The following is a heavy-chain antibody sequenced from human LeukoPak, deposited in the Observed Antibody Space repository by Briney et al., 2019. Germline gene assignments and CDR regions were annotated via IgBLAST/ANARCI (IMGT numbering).Heavy chain of an antibody. Sequence: SETLSLTCTVSGGSISSTTYYWGWIRQPPWKGLEWIGRIYYSGSTYYNPSLKSRVTISVDTSTNQFSLKLSSVTATDTAVYYCARLHWDSGYYYYYMDVWGKGTTVTVSS. CDR1: GGSISSTTYY. V-gene: IGHV4-39*01. D-gene: IGHD3-10*01. CDR2: IYYSGST. J-gene: IGHJ6*03. CDR3: ARLHWDSGYYYYYMDV.